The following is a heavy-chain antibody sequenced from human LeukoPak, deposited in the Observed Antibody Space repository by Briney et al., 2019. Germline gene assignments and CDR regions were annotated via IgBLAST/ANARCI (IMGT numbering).Heavy chain of an antibody. CDR2: ISYSGST. J-gene: IGHJ3*02. CDR1: GGSISSGGYY. Sequence: SQTLSLTCSVSGGSISSGGYYWSWIRQRPGKGLEWIGYISYSGSTYYNPSLKSRLTISVDTSKNQFSLKLSSVTAADTAVYYCARWRRISMIVVVTNAFDIWGQGTMVTVSP. V-gene: IGHV4-31*03. CDR3: ARWRRISMIVVVTNAFDI. D-gene: IGHD3-22*01.